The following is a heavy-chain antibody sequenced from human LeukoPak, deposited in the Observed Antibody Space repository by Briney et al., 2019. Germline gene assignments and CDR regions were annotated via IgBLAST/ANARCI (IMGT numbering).Heavy chain of an antibody. CDR3: ARGDFWSGYYTLDY. Sequence: SQTLPLTCAVSGGSISSGGYSWSWIRQPPGKGLEWIGYIYHSGSTYYNPSLKSRVTISVDRSKNQFSLKLSSVTAADTAVYYCARGDFWSGYYTLDYWGQGTLVTVSS. J-gene: IGHJ4*02. CDR1: GGSISSGGYS. D-gene: IGHD3-3*01. CDR2: IYHSGST. V-gene: IGHV4-30-2*01.